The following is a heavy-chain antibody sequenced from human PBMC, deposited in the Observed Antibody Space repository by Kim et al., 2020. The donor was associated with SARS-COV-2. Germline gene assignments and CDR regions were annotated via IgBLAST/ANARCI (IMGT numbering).Heavy chain of an antibody. V-gene: IGHV4-39*01. D-gene: IGHD4-17*01. CDR2: IYYSGST. Sequence: SETLSLTCTVSGGSISSSSYYWGWIRQPPGKGLEWIGSIYYSGSTYYNPSLKSRVTISVDTSKNQFSLKLSSVTAADTAVYYCARHNCGDPRLCYYGMDVWGQGTTVTVSS. J-gene: IGHJ6*02. CDR3: ARHNCGDPRLCYYGMDV. CDR1: GGSISSSSYY.